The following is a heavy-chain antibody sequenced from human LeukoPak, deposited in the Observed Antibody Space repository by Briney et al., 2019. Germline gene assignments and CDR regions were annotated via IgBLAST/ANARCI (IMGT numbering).Heavy chain of an antibody. CDR2: ISSSSSYI. CDR1: GFTFSSYS. CDR3: ARGDDYGDWYFDY. V-gene: IGHV3-21*01. J-gene: IGHJ4*02. D-gene: IGHD4-17*01. Sequence: GGSLRLSCAASGFTFSSYSMNWVRQAPGKGLEWVSSISSSSSYIYYADSVKGRFTISRDNAKNSLYLQMNSLRAEDTAVYYCARGDDYGDWYFDYWGQGTLVTVSS.